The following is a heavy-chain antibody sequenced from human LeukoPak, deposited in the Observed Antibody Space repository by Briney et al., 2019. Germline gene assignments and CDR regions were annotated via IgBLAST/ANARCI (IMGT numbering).Heavy chain of an antibody. D-gene: IGHD5-24*01. CDR3: ARGLRWLQHPEYYFDY. CDR1: GGSISSYY. V-gene: IGHV4-59*01. CDR2: IYYSGST. Sequence: PSETLSLTCTVSGGSISSYYWSWIRQPPWKGLEWIGYIYYSGSTNYNPSLKSRVTISVDTSKNQFSLKLSSVTAADTAVYYCARGLRWLQHPEYYFDYWGQGTLVTVSS. J-gene: IGHJ4*02.